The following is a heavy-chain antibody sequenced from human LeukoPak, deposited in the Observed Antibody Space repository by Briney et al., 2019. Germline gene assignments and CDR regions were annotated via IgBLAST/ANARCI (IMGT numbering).Heavy chain of an antibody. CDR3: ATEVPRSSYFDY. J-gene: IGHJ4*02. Sequence: ASVKVSRKASGYSFTSYYMHCVRQAPGQGLEWMGIINPSGGGTTYAQRFQGRVTMTSDTSTSTAYMELSSLRSEDTAVYYCATEVPRSSYFDYWGQGTLVTVSS. CDR2: INPSGGGT. D-gene: IGHD6-6*01. CDR1: GYSFTSYY. V-gene: IGHV1-46*01.